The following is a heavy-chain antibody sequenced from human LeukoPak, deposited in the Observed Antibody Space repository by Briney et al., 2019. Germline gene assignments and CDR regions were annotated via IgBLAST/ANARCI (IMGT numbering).Heavy chain of an antibody. CDR3: ARSLNYYGSGSTYWFDP. CDR2: MNPNSGNT. CDR1: GYTFTSYD. J-gene: IGHJ5*02. D-gene: IGHD3-10*01. V-gene: IGHV1-8*03. Sequence: GASVKVSCKASGYTFTSYDINWVRQATGQGLEWMGWMNPNSGNTGYAQKFQGRVTITRNTSISTAYMELSSLRSEDTAVYYCARSLNYYGSGSTYWFDPWGQGTLVTVSS.